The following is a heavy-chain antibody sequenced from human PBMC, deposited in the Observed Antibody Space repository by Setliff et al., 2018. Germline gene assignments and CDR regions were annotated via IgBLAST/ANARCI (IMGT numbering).Heavy chain of an antibody. J-gene: IGHJ4*02. V-gene: IGHV3-33*06. D-gene: IGHD1-1*01. CDR3: AKDRMATTPRAYFDY. CDR2: IWYDGSNK. Sequence: PGGSLRLSCAASGFTFSSYAMHWVRQAPGKGLEWVAVIWYDGSNKYYADSVKGRITISRDNSKNTLYLQMNSLRAEDTAVYYCAKDRMATTPRAYFDYWGQGTLVTVSS. CDR1: GFTFSSYA.